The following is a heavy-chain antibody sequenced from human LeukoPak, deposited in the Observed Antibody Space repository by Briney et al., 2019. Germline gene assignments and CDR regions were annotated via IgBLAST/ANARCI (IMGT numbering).Heavy chain of an antibody. V-gene: IGHV4-39*07. Sequence: SETLSLTCTVSGGSISSSSYYWSWIRQPPGKGLEWIGEINHSGSTNYNPSLKSRVTISVDTSKNQFSLKLSSVTAADTAVYYCARRADYVWGSYRYTLDYWGQGTLVTVSS. D-gene: IGHD3-16*02. CDR3: ARRADYVWGSYRYTLDY. J-gene: IGHJ4*02. CDR1: GGSISSSSYY. CDR2: INHSGST.